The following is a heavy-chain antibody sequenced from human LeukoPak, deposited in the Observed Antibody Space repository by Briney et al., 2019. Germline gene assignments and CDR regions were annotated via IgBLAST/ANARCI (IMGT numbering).Heavy chain of an antibody. CDR3: ARDQYGDNGEYWFDP. V-gene: IGHV4-30-2*01. CDR2: IYHSGST. D-gene: IGHD4-17*01. J-gene: IGHJ5*02. Sequence: SQTLSLTCAVSGGSISSGGYSWSWIRQPPGKGLEWIGYIYHSGSTYYNPSLKSRVTISVDRSKNQFPLKLSSVTAADTAVYYCARDQYGDNGEYWFDPWGQGTLVTVSS. CDR1: GGSISSGGYS.